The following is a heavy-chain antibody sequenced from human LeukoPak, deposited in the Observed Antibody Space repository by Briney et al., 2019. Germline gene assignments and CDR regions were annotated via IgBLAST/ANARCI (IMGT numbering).Heavy chain of an antibody. V-gene: IGHV3-30*18. CDR1: GFTFSSYG. Sequence: PGRSLRLSCAASGFTFSSYGMHWVRQAPGKGLEWVAVISYGGSNKYYADSVKGRFTISRDNSKNTLYLQMNSLRAEDTAVYYCAKPQPAVLYGMDVWGQGTTVTVSS. D-gene: IGHD6-19*01. J-gene: IGHJ6*02. CDR3: AKPQPAVLYGMDV. CDR2: ISYGGSNK.